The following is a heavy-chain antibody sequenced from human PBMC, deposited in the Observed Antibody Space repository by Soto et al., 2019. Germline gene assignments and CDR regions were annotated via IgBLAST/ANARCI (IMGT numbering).Heavy chain of an antibody. V-gene: IGHV3-23*01. D-gene: IGHD6-13*01. J-gene: IGHJ4*02. CDR3: TTPPAAYSSSWFYFGP. Sequence: QPGGSLRLSCAASGFTFSSHAMSWVRQAPGKGLEWVSGISGSGGTPFYADSVKGRFTISRDNSKNTLYLKMNSLRAEDTAVYYCTTPPAAYSSSWFYFGPWAQETLVTVSS. CDR1: GFTFSSHA. CDR2: ISGSGGTP.